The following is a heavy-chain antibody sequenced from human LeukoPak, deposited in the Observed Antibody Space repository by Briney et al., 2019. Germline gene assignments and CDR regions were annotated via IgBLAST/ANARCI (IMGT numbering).Heavy chain of an antibody. D-gene: IGHD3-3*01. CDR2: IRYDGSNK. CDR3: AKARLRFLEWLYFDY. Sequence: GGSLRLSCAASGFTFSSYGMHWVRQAPGKGLEWVAFIRYDGSNKYYADSVKGRFTISRDNSKNTLYLQMNSLRAEDTALYYCAKARLRFLEWLYFDYWGQGTLVTVSS. J-gene: IGHJ4*02. V-gene: IGHV3-30*02. CDR1: GFTFSSYG.